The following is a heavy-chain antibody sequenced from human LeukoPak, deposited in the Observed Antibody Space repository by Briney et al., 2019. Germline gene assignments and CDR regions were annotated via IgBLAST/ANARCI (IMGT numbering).Heavy chain of an antibody. D-gene: IGHD6-25*01. CDR1: GGSFRGYY. J-gene: IGHJ4*02. V-gene: IGHV4-34*01. CDR2: INHSGKT. Sequence: SETLSLTCGGYGGSFRGYYWSWIRQPPGKGLEWIGAINHSGKTNYNASLKSRVTISLDTSKHQFSLRLSSVTAADTAVYYCAREYSSAHFDYWGQGILVSVSS. CDR3: AREYSSAHFDY.